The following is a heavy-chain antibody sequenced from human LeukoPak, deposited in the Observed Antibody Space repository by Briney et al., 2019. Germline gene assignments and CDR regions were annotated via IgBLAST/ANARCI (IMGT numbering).Heavy chain of an antibody. D-gene: IGHD1-26*01. J-gene: IGHJ4*02. V-gene: IGHV3-11*01. CDR1: GFAFSDYY. Sequence: PGRSLRLSCAASGFAFSDYYMTWIRQAPGKGLEWVSYISDRGTKTSYADSVKGRFTMSRDNAKNSLFLQMNNLRAEDTAVYYCAREPTDDEVGLTHDGFDCWGQGILVTVSS. CDR3: AREPTDDEVGLTHDGFDC. CDR2: ISDRGTKT.